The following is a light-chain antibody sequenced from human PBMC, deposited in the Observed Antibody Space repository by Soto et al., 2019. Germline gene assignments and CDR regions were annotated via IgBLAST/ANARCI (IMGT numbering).Light chain of an antibody. Sequence: QSVLTQPASVSGSPGQSITISCTGTSSDVGGYNYVSWYQQRPGDAPKLMIYEVTNRPSGVSDRFSGSKSGNTASLTISGLQAEDAADYYCSSYTSSNTLVFGGGTKLTVL. CDR1: SSDVGGYNY. CDR3: SSYTSSNTLV. CDR2: EVT. V-gene: IGLV2-14*01. J-gene: IGLJ2*01.